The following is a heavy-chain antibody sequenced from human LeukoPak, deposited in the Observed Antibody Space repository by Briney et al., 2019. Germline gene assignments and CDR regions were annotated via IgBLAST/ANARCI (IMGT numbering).Heavy chain of an antibody. CDR1: GYSFTSYW. CDR2: IYPGDSDT. Sequence: GESLKISCKGSGYSFTSYWISWVRQMPGKGLEWMGIIYPGDSDTRYSPSFQGQVTISADKSISTAYLQWSSLKASDTAMYYCARDVSSSGSYDAFDIWGQGTMVTVSS. D-gene: IGHD6-13*01. V-gene: IGHV5-51*01. J-gene: IGHJ3*02. CDR3: ARDVSSSGSYDAFDI.